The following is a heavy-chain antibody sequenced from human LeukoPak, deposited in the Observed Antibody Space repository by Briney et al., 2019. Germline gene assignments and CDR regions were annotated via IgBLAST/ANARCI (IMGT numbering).Heavy chain of an antibody. CDR3: AKWFAQAGSGRYIDY. V-gene: IGHV3-23*01. J-gene: IGHJ4*02. CDR2: INGNGDRT. Sequence: GGSLRLSCAASGFTFSTSAMSWVRQPPGKGLEWVSAINGNGDRTYYADSVKGRVTISRDNSKNTLYLQMNSLRAEDTAVYYCAKWFAQAGSGRYIDYWGQGTLITVSS. CDR1: GFTFSTSA. D-gene: IGHD3-10*01.